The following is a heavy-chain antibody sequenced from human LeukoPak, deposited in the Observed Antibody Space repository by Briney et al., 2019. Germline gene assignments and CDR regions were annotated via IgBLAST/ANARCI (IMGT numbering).Heavy chain of an antibody. J-gene: IGHJ6*02. Sequence: GASVKVSCKASGGTFSSYAISWVRQAPGQGLEWMGRIIPILGIANYAQKFQGRGTITADKSTSTAYMELSSLRSEDTAVYYCARGYNKRDYYYYYGMDVWGQGTTVTVSS. CDR3: ARGYNKRDYYYYYGMDV. D-gene: IGHD1-1*01. CDR1: GGTFSSYA. CDR2: IIPILGIA. V-gene: IGHV1-69*04.